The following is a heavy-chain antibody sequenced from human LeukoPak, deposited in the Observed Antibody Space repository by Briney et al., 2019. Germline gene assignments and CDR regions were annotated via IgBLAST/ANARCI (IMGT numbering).Heavy chain of an antibody. D-gene: IGHD6-19*01. CDR1: GFTFSSYS. V-gene: IGHV3-48*01. Sequence: GGSLRLSCAASGFTFSSYSMNWVRQAPGKGLEWVSYISSSSSTIYYADSVKGRFTISRDSAKNSLYLQMNSLRAEDTAVYYCARTYSSGWYYYFDYWGQGTLVTVSS. CDR2: ISSSSSTI. J-gene: IGHJ4*02. CDR3: ARTYSSGWYYYFDY.